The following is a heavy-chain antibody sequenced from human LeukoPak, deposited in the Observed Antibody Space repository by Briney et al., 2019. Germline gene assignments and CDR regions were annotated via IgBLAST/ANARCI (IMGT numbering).Heavy chain of an antibody. D-gene: IGHD3-16*02. CDR3: ARNDYVWGSYRLNWFDP. V-gene: IGHV4-34*01. CDR2: INHSGST. Sequence: TSETLSITCAVYGGSFSGYYWSWIRQPPGKGLEWIGEINHSGSTNYNPSLKSRVTISVDTSKNQFSLKLSSVTAADTAVYYCARNDYVWGSYRLNWFDPWGQGTLVTISS. J-gene: IGHJ5*02. CDR1: GGSFSGYY.